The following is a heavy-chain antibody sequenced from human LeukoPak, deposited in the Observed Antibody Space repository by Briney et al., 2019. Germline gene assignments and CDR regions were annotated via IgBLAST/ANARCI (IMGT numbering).Heavy chain of an antibody. Sequence: ASVTVSCKASEYTFTTYSMHWVRQAPGQGLEWMGIINPSGGSATYAQKFQGRVTMTRDTSTSTVYMELSSLRSEDTAVYYCARAFVVVSPGDYWGQGTLVTVSS. CDR3: ARAFVVVSPGDY. J-gene: IGHJ4*02. CDR2: INPSGGSA. D-gene: IGHD2-21*01. V-gene: IGHV1-46*01. CDR1: EYTFTTYS.